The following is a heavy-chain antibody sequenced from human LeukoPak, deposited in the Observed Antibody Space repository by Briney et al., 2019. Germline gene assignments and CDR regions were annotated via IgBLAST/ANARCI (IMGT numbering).Heavy chain of an antibody. CDR2: INPNSGGT. D-gene: IGHD3-10*01. V-gene: IGHV1-2*04. J-gene: IGHJ1*01. CDR1: GYTFTGYY. Sequence: ASVKVSCKASGYTFTGYYMHWVRQAPGQGLEWMGWINPNSGGTNYAQKFQGWVTMTRDTSISTAYMELSRLRSDDTAVYYCARAPHYYGSGSYYPQYFQHWGQAPWSPSPQ. CDR3: ARAPHYYGSGSYYPQYFQH.